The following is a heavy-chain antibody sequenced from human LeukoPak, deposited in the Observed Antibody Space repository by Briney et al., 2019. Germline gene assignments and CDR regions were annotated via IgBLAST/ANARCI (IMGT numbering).Heavy chain of an antibody. Sequence: ASVTVSCKASGYTFTSYYMHWVRQAPGQGLEWMGIIHPSGGSTSYAQKFQGRVTMTRDTSTSTVYMELSSLRSEDTAVYYCARDYSSGYDYGGGTDGGIDYWGQGTLVTVSS. CDR1: GYTFTSYY. CDR3: ARDYSSGYDYGGGTDGGIDY. J-gene: IGHJ4*02. V-gene: IGHV1-46*01. CDR2: IHPSGGST. D-gene: IGHD5-12*01.